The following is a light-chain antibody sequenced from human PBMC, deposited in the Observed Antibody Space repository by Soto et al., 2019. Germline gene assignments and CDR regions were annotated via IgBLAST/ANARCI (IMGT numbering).Light chain of an antibody. CDR3: QQYYNWWT. J-gene: IGKJ1*01. V-gene: IGKV3-15*01. CDR1: QSVSTN. Sequence: VITQSPAILSVSPGERATLSCRASQSVSTNVAWYQQIPGQTPRLLIYGASTRATGIPVRFSGSGSGTDFTLTISSLQSEDFAVYYCQQYYNWWTFGQGTKVDIK. CDR2: GAS.